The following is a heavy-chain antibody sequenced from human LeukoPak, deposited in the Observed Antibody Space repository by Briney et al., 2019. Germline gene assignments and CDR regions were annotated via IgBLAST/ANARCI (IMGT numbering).Heavy chain of an antibody. V-gene: IGHV4-59*08. D-gene: IGHD4-17*01. CDR1: GGSISSYS. CDR3: ARGMTTGPDP. CDR2: IYYSGST. J-gene: IGHJ5*02. Sequence: PSETLSLTCTVSGGSISSYSWSWLRQPPGKGLEWIGYIYYSGSTNYNPSLKSRLTISVDTSKNQFSLKLNSVTAADTAVYYCARGMTTGPDPWGQGTLVTVSS.